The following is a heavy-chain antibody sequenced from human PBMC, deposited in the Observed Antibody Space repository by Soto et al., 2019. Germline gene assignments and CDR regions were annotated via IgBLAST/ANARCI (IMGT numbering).Heavy chain of an antibody. CDR2: IYYSGST. Sequence: QVQLQESGPGLVKPSETLSLTCTVSGGSISSYYWSWIRQPPRKGLEWIGYIYYSGSTNYNPSLKSRVTISADTSKNQFSLKLRSVTAADTAVYYCARQYGDYVRGAFDFWGQGTMVTVSS. J-gene: IGHJ3*01. CDR3: ARQYGDYVRGAFDF. D-gene: IGHD4-17*01. V-gene: IGHV4-59*01. CDR1: GGSISSYY.